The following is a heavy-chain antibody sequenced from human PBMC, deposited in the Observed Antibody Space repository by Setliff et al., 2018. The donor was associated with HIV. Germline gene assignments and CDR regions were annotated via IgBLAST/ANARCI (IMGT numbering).Heavy chain of an antibody. CDR3: AREGGYYGSGSSWSDP. D-gene: IGHD3-10*01. CDR1: GYTFTGYY. J-gene: IGHJ5*02. V-gene: IGHV1-2*02. CDR2: INPSSGGT. Sequence: ASVKVSCKASGYTFTGYYMHWVRQAPGQGLEWMGWINPSSGGTNYAQTFQGRVTMTRDTSITTAYLDLTSLRSDDTAVYYCAREGGYYGSGSSWSDPWGQGTLVTV.